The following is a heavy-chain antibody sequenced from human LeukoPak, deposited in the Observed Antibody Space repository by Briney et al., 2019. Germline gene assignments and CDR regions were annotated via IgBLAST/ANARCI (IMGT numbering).Heavy chain of an antibody. CDR1: GYSISSGYY. Sequence: PSETLSLTCAVSGYSISSGYYWGWIRQPPGKGLEWIGSIYHSGSTYYNPSLKSRVTISVDTSKNQFSLKLSSVTAADTAVYYCARPKRRGYSYGLAFDIWGQGTMVTVSS. CDR3: ARPKRRGYSYGLAFDI. V-gene: IGHV4-38-2*01. CDR2: IYHSGST. D-gene: IGHD5-18*01. J-gene: IGHJ3*02.